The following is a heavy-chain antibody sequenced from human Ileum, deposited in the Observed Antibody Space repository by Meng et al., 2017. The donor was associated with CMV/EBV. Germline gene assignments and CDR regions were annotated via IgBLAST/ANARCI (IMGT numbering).Heavy chain of an antibody. CDR2: IHSDGRT. J-gene: IGHJ6*02. CDR1: GFTVSSNY. D-gene: IGHD1-26*01. V-gene: IGHV3-66*02. CDR3: ARDSGSQSFVYYYYGMDV. Sequence: GESLKISCAASGFTVSSNYLSWVRQAPGKGLEWVSLIHSDGRTYHADSVKGRFTISRDNSKNTLYLQMNSLRAEDTAVYYCARDSGSQSFVYYYYGMDVWGQGTTVTVSS.